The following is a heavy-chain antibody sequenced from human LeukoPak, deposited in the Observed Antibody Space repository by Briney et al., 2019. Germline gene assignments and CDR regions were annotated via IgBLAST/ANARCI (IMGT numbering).Heavy chain of an antibody. CDR1: GFTFNIYT. V-gene: IGHV3-23*01. J-gene: IGHJ4*02. Sequence: GSLRLSCAASGFTFNIYTMYWVRQAPGKGLEWVSGIRHSDGNTYYADSVKGRFTISSDKSKNIPFLQMNSLRAEDTALYYCAKGQETESRLDSWGQGTLVTVSS. CDR2: IRHSDGNT. D-gene: IGHD1-1*01. CDR3: AKGQETESRLDS.